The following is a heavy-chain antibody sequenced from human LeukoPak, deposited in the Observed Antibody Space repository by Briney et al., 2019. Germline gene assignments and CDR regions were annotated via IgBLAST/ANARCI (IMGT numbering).Heavy chain of an antibody. CDR3: ARVGQEILLTTRYWFDP. CDR1: GGSISSYY. J-gene: IGHJ5*02. CDR2: IYYSGST. D-gene: IGHD4-11*01. Sequence: SETLSLTCTVSGGSISSYYWSWIRQPPGKGLEWIGYIYYSGSTNYNPSLKSRVTISVDTSKNQLSLKLSSVTAADTAVYYCARVGQEILLTTRYWFDPWGQGTLVTVSS. V-gene: IGHV4-59*01.